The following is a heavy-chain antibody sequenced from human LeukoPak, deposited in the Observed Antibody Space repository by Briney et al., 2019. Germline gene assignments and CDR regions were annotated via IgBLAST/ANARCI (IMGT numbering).Heavy chain of an antibody. Sequence: SETLSLTCTVSGGSISSSSYYWGWIRQPPGKGLEWIGSIYYSGSTYYNPSLKSRVTISVDTSKNQFSLKLSSVTAADTAVYYCARDPRRRVVVPAAVFDPWGQGTLVTVSS. CDR3: ARDPRRRVVVPAAVFDP. CDR1: GGSISSSSYY. D-gene: IGHD2-2*01. J-gene: IGHJ5*02. V-gene: IGHV4-39*02. CDR2: IYYSGST.